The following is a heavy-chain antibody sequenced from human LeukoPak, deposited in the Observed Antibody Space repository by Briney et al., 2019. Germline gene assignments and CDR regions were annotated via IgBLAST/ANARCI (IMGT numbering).Heavy chain of an antibody. CDR2: IYHSGST. CDR1: GGSISSSNW. J-gene: IGHJ1*01. V-gene: IGHV4-4*02. CDR3: ARDRLEGSSPYFQH. D-gene: IGHD6-25*01. Sequence: PSGTLSLTCAVSGGSISSSNWWSWVRQPPGKGLEWIGEIYHSGSTNCNPSLKSRVTISVDKSKNQFSLKLSSVTAADTAVYYCARDRLEGSSPYFQHWGQGTLVTVSS.